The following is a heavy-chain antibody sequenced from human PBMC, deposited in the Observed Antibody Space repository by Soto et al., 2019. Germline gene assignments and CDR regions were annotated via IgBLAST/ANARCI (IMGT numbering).Heavy chain of an antibody. CDR1: GFTFSSYA. D-gene: IGHD3-3*01. CDR2: ISYDGSNK. CDR3: ARDQWKGDTIFGVVSGMDV. V-gene: IGHV3-30-3*01. Sequence: QVQLVESGGGVVQPGSSLRLSCAASGFTFSSYAMHWVRQAPGKGLEWVAVISYDGSNKYYADSVKGRLTISRDNAKNPLYLQMNSLRAEDTAVYYCARDQWKGDTIFGVVSGMDVWGQGTKVTVSS. J-gene: IGHJ6*02.